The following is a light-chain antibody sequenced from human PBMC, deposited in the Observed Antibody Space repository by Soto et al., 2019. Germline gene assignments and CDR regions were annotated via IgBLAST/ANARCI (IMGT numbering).Light chain of an antibody. CDR3: SSYAGSNILL. J-gene: IGLJ3*02. CDR2: EVT. Sequence: QSALTQPPSASGSPGQSVTISCTGSSSDVGGYNYVSWYQQHPGKAPKLMIYEVTKRPSGVPDQFSGSKSGNTASLTVSGLQAEDEADYYCSSYAGSNILLFGGGTKLTVL. CDR1: SSDVGGYNY. V-gene: IGLV2-8*01.